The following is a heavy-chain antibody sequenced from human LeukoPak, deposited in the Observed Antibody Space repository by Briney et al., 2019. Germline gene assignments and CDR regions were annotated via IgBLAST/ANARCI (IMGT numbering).Heavy chain of an antibody. D-gene: IGHD3-10*01. V-gene: IGHV3-20*04. CDR1: GFTFVDYG. J-gene: IGHJ6*02. CDR3: SRLLWFGELDVGPNMDV. CDR2: INWNGGST. Sequence: PGGSLRLSCAASGFTFVDYGMSWVRQAPGKGLEWVSGINWNGGSTGYADSVKGRFTISRDNAKNSLHLQMNSLRAEDTAVYYCSRLLWFGELDVGPNMDVWGQGTTVTVSS.